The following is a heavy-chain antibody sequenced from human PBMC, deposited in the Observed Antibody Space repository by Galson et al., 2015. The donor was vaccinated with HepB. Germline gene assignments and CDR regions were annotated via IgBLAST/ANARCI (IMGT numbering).Heavy chain of an antibody. CDR3: ARGIAAAVYAFDI. CDR2: INHSGST. D-gene: IGHD6-13*01. Sequence: SETLSLTCAVYGGSFSGYYWSWIRQPPGKGLEWIGEINHSGSTNYNPSLKSRVTVSVDTSKNQFSLKLSSVTAADTAVYYCARGIAAAVYAFDIWGQGTMVTVSS. V-gene: IGHV4-34*01. J-gene: IGHJ3*02. CDR1: GGSFSGYY.